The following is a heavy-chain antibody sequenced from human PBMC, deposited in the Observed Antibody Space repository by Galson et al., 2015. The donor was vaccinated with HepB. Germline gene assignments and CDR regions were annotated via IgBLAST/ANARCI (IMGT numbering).Heavy chain of an antibody. CDR1: GDSISNDRW. CDR2: AYHSGGT. V-gene: IGHV4-4*02. Sequence: ETLSLTCAVSGDSISNDRWWSWVRQPPGEGPEWIGEAYHSGGTNYRPFLKSRVTISVDKPKNQFSLKLTSVTAADTAVYYCARAKEGRGYFDYWGQGTLVTVSS. CDR3: ARAKEGRGYFDY. D-gene: IGHD3-10*01. J-gene: IGHJ4*02.